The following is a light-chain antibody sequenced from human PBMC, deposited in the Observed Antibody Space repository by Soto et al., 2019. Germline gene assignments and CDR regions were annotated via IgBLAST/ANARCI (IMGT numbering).Light chain of an antibody. CDR2: GAS. CDR1: QSVDSN. V-gene: IGKV3-15*01. CDR3: QQYNNWPRT. J-gene: IGKJ1*01. Sequence: EIVLTQSPGTLSLSPGEEATLSCRASQSVDSNYVAWYQQKPGQAPRLLIYGASTRATGIPARFSGSGSGTEFTLAISSLQSEDFAVYYCQQYNNWPRTFGQGTKVDIK.